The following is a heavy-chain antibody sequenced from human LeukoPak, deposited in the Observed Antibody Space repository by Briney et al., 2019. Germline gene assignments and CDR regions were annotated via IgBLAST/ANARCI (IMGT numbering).Heavy chain of an antibody. D-gene: IGHD3-9*01. V-gene: IGHV3-23*01. J-gene: IGHJ4*02. Sequence: PGGSLSLSCAASGFTFSSYAMSWVRQAPGKGLEWVSSVSGSGGSTYYADSVKGRFTISRDNSKNTLYLQMNRLRAEDTAVYYCAKGYSDWLSDFDYWGQGTLVTVSS. CDR2: VSGSGGST. CDR3: AKGYSDWLSDFDY. CDR1: GFTFSSYA.